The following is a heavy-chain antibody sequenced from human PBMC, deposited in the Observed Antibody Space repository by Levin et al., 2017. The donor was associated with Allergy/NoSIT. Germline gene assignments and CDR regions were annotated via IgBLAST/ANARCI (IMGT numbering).Heavy chain of an antibody. CDR3: ARPHSRAYSYTMDV. D-gene: IGHD1-26*01. J-gene: IGHJ6*02. V-gene: IGHV3-53*01. CDR2: FCTGGII. Sequence: LTCAVSGFSISDNCMSWVRQAPGKGLEWVSIFCTGGIIYYADSVKGRFTLSRDNSENTLYLQMNSLRAEDTAIYFCARPHSRAYSYTMDVWGQGTAVTVSS. CDR1: GFSISDNC.